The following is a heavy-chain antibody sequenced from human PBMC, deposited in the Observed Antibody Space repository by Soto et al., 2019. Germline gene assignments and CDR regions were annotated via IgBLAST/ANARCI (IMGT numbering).Heavy chain of an antibody. J-gene: IGHJ4*02. CDR1: WDTVTKYY. D-gene: IGHD5-18*01. V-gene: IGHV1-8*01. Sequence: SVKGSCRAAWDTVTKYYNIWGRQASGQGLEWMGWMNPTSGSTGSAQMFQGRVTMTRDTSISTVYMELSSLRSEDTAVYYCARGRGGYLGNWGQGTLFTVSS. CDR3: ARGRGGYLGN. CDR2: MNPTSGST.